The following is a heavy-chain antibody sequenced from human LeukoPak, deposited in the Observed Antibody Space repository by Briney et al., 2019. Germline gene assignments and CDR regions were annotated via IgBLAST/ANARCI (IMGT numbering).Heavy chain of an antibody. V-gene: IGHV4-4*07. J-gene: IGHJ3*02. Sequence: PSETLSLTCSVSGGSISSYYWSGIRQPAGKGLEWIGRIYTSGSTNYNPSLKSRVTMSVDTSKNQFSLKLSSVTAADTAVYYCARRFTLGDAFDIWGQGTMVTVSS. D-gene: IGHD3-16*01. CDR2: IYTSGST. CDR1: GGSISSYY. CDR3: ARRFTLGDAFDI.